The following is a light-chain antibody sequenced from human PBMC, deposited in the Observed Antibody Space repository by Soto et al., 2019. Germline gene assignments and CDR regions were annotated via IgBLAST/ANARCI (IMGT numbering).Light chain of an antibody. J-gene: IGKJ1*01. CDR1: QSINNW. V-gene: IGKV1-5*03. CDR3: QQYNSFSPWP. Sequence: DIPMTQSPSALSASVGDRITITCRASQSINNWLAWYQQKPGQAPKVLLYRASTLESGVPSRFSGSGSGTEFTLTISSLQPDDFAIYYCQQYNSFSPWPFGQGTKVEIK. CDR2: RAS.